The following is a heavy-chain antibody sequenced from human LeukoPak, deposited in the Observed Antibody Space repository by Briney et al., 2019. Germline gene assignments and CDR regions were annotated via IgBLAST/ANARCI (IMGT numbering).Heavy chain of an antibody. V-gene: IGHV4-59*01. CDR2: IYYSGST. Sequence: SETLSLTWTVAGGSISSYYWSWIRNPPGRGLEWGGYIYYSGSTNYNPSLKSRVTISVDTSKNQFSLKLSSVTAADTAVYYCARTVVTYYYYFMDVWGKGTTVTVSS. CDR1: GGSISSYY. CDR3: ARTVVTYYYYFMDV. J-gene: IGHJ6*03. D-gene: IGHD2-21*02.